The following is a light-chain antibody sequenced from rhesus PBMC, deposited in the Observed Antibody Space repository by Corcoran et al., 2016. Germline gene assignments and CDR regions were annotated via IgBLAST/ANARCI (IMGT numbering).Light chain of an antibody. J-gene: IGKJ3*01. V-gene: IGKV1-74*01. CDR1: ENVNNY. Sequence: DIQMTQSPSSLSASVGDRVTITCRTSENVNNYSNWYTQKQGKAPKLLIYKASTLQSGVPSRFSGSGSGTDYTFTISSLQSEDVATYYCQHNYGTLTFGPGTKLDIK. CDR2: KAS. CDR3: QHNYGTLT.